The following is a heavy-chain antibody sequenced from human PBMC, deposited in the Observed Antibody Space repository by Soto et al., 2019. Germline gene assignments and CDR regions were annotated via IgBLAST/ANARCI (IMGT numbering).Heavy chain of an antibody. V-gene: IGHV1-69*12. D-gene: IGHD1-26*01. J-gene: IGHJ6*02. Sequence: QVQLVQSGAEVKKPGSSVKVSCKASGGTFSSYAIRWVRQAPGQGLEWMGGIIPIFGTANYAQKFQGRVKITADESTSTAYMELSSLRSEDTAVYYCDFMGAKGDYGMDVWGQGTTVTVSS. CDR2: IIPIFGTA. CDR3: DFMGAKGDYGMDV. CDR1: GGTFSSYA.